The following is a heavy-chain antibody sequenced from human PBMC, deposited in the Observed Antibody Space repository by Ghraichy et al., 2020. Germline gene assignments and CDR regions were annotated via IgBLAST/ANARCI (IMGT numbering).Heavy chain of an antibody. CDR3: ARRYDSSGYYERLNDYGMDV. D-gene: IGHD3-22*01. CDR1: GFTFSSYS. J-gene: IGHJ6*02. V-gene: IGHV3-21*01. CDR2: ISSNSSYI. Sequence: GSLRLSCAASGFTFSSYSMNWVRQAPGKGLEWVSSISSNSSYIYYADSVKGRFTISRDNAKNSLYLQMNSLRAEDTAVYYCARRYDSSGYYERLNDYGMDVWGQGTTVTVSS.